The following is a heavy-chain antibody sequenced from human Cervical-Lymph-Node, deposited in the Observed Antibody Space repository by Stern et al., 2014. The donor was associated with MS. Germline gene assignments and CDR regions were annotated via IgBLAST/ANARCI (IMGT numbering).Heavy chain of an antibody. CDR3: ATSGGYSGYDCHGYFDY. CDR2: ISYEGGNQ. D-gene: IGHD5-12*01. Sequence: VQLVQSGGGVVQPGRSLRLSCAASGFTFSSYGMHWVRQAPGKGLEWVAVISYEGGNQDYADSVKGRFTISRDNSKNTLYVQMNSLRADDTAVYYCATSGGYSGYDCHGYFDYWGQGTLVTVSS. V-gene: IGHV3-30*03. CDR1: GFTFSSYG. J-gene: IGHJ4*02.